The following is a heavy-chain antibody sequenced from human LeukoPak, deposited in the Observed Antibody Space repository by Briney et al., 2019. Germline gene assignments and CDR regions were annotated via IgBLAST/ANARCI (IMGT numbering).Heavy chain of an antibody. V-gene: IGHV4-4*07. J-gene: IGHJ6*02. CDR3: AGDVSYYGMDV. CDR1: GGSISSYY. CDR2: IYTSGST. Sequence: ASETPSLTCTVSGGSISSYYWSWIRQPAGKGLEWIGRIYTSGSTNYNPSLKSRVTMSVDTSKNQFSLKLSSVTAADTAVYYCAGDVSYYGMDVWGQGTTVTVSS.